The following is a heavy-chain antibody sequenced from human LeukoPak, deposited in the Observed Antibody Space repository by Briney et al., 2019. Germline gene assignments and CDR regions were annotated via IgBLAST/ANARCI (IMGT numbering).Heavy chain of an antibody. Sequence: ASVKVSCKASGYTFTGYYMHWVRQAPGQGLEWMGWINPNSGGTNYAQKFQGRVTMTRDTSISTAYMELSRLKSDDTAVYYCARAHVRFLEWLFGYWGQRTLVTVSS. V-gene: IGHV1-2*02. CDR2: INPNSGGT. CDR3: ARAHVRFLEWLFGY. D-gene: IGHD3-3*01. CDR1: GYTFTGYY. J-gene: IGHJ4*02.